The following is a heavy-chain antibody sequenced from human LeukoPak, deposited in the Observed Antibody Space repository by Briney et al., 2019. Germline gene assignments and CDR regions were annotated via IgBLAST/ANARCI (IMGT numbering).Heavy chain of an antibody. Sequence: SVKVSCKASGGTFSSYAISWVRQAPGQGLEWMGGIIPIFATANYAQKFRGRVTITADESTSTAYMELSSLRSEGTAVYYCARANRESYTADEAFDIWGQGTMVTVSS. V-gene: IGHV1-69*01. CDR1: GGTFSSYA. D-gene: IGHD3-16*01. CDR2: IIPIFATA. CDR3: ARANRESYTADEAFDI. J-gene: IGHJ3*02.